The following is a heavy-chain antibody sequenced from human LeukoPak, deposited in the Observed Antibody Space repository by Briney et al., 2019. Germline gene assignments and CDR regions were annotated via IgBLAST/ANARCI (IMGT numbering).Heavy chain of an antibody. CDR3: ASLHPFDY. J-gene: IGHJ4*02. CDR2: IYYSENT. Sequence: PSETLSLTCTVSGGSISSGGYYWSWIRQHPGKGLEWIGYIYYSENTYYNPSLKSRVIISVDTSKNQFSLKLSSVTAADTAVYYCASLHPFDYWGQGTLVTVSS. V-gene: IGHV4-31*03. D-gene: IGHD4-11*01. CDR1: GGSISSGGYY.